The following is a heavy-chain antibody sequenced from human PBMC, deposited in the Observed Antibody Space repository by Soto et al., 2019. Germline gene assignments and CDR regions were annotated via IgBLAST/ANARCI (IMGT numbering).Heavy chain of an antibody. CDR2: INPNSGGT. CDR3: ARDPSPGFYYYYGMDV. CDR1: GYTFTGYY. V-gene: IGHV1-2*04. J-gene: IGHJ6*02. Sequence: GASVKVSCKASGYTFTGYYMHWVRQAPGQGLEWMGWINPNSGGTNYAQKFQGWVTMTRDTSISTAHMELSRLRSDDTAVYYCARDPSPGFYYYYGMDVWGQGTTVTVSS.